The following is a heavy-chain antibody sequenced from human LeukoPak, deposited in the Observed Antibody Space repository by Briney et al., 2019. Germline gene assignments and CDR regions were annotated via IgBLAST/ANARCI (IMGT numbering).Heavy chain of an antibody. V-gene: IGHV3-30*04. CDR2: ITYDAEST. D-gene: IGHD3-22*01. CDR1: GFTFSTYA. Sequence: PGRSLRLSCAASGFTFSTYAMHWVRQAPGKGLEWVAGITYDAESTYYADSVKGRITISRDNSKNTLYLQMNILSAEDTATFYCARDRVRDYYYNSSASSHVTIVVWGEGTMVTVSS. J-gene: IGHJ4*02. CDR3: ARDRVRDYYYNSSASSHVTIVV.